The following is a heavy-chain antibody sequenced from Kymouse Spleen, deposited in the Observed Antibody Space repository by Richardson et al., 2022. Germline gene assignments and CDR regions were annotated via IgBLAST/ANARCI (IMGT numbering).Heavy chain of an antibody. Sequence: EVQLVESGGGLVQPGRSLRLSCAASGFTFDDYAMHWVRQAPGKGLEWVSGISWNSGSIGYADSVKGRFTISRDNAKNSLYLQMNSLRAEDTALYYCAKLELYAFDIWGQGTMVTVSS. CDR3: AKLELYAFDI. CDR2: ISWNSGSI. CDR1: GFTFDDYA. D-gene: IGHD1-7*01. V-gene: IGHV3-9*01. J-gene: IGHJ3*02.